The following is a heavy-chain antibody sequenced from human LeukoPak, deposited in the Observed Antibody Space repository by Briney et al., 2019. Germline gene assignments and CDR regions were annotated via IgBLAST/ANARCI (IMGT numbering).Heavy chain of an antibody. J-gene: IGHJ4*02. D-gene: IGHD1-1*01. CDR3: TTGATRIY. V-gene: IGHV3-15*01. CDR1: GFIFSNGW. Sequence: GGSLRLSCAAPGFIFSNGWMSWVRQAPGKGLEWVGRIKSKADGGTIDYAVSVKGRFTISRDASKNIQYLQMKSLKTEDTAVYYCTTGATRIYWGQGSLVTVSS. CDR2: IKSKADGGTI.